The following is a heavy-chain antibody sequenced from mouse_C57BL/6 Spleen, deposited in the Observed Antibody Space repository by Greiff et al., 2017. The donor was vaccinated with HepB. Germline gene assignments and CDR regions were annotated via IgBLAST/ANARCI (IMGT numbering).Heavy chain of an antibody. CDR3: ARHSIFDYLDY. V-gene: IGHV5-6*02. CDR2: ISSGGSYT. CDR1: GFTFSSYG. J-gene: IGHJ2*01. Sequence: EVMLVESGGDLVKPGGSLKLSCAASGFTFSSYGMSWVRQTPDKRLEWVATISSGGSYTYYPDSVKGRFTISRDNAKNTLYLQMSSLKSEDTAMYYCARHSIFDYLDYWGQGTTLTVSA.